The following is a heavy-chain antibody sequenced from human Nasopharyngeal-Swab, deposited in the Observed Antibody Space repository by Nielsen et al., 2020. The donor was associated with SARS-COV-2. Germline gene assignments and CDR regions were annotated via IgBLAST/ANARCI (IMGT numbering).Heavy chain of an antibody. J-gene: IGHJ4*02. V-gene: IGHV4-34*01. D-gene: IGHD3-22*01. CDR2: INHSGST. CDR1: GGSFSGYY. CDR3: ARTRRGYYDSSGYEVDY. Sequence: SETLSLTCAVYGGSFSGYYWSWIRQPPGKGLEWIGEINHSGSTNYNPSLKSRVTISVDTSKNQFSLKLSSVTAADTAVYYCARTRRGYYDSSGYEVDYWGQGTLVTVSS.